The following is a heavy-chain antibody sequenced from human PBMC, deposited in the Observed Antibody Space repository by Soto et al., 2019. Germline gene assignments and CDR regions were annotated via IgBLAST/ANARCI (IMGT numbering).Heavy chain of an antibody. CDR3: ARDGPHIPAVGDV. V-gene: IGHV1-18*01. D-gene: IGHD6-13*01. CDR1: GYTFINYG. J-gene: IGHJ6*02. Sequence: ASVKVSCKASGYTFINYGVSWVRQAPGQGLEWMGWISASNGDKKYAQNVQGRVTLTTETYTSKAYMEMRTLRSDDTAAYYCARDGPHIPAVGDVWGQGTMVTVSS. CDR2: ISASNGDK.